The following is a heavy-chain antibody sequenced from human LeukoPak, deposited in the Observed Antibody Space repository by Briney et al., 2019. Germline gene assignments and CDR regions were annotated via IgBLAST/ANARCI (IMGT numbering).Heavy chain of an antibody. Sequence: ASVKVSCKASGYTFTNYPLHWVRQAPGQRLEWMGWINAGNGNTQYSQKFQGRITMTEDTSTDTAYMELSSLRSEDTAVYYCATYAAAGTGAHFDYWGQGTLVTVSS. D-gene: IGHD6-13*01. CDR2: INAGNGNT. CDR1: GYTFTNYP. V-gene: IGHV1-3*01. J-gene: IGHJ4*02. CDR3: ATYAAAGTGAHFDY.